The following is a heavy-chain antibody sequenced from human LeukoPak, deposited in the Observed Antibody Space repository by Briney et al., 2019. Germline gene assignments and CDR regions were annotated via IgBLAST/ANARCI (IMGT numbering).Heavy chain of an antibody. V-gene: IGHV3-48*03. CDR2: IGTSGSTI. CDR1: GFTFSSYE. D-gene: IGHD2-21*02. J-gene: IGHJ4*02. Sequence: GGSLRLSCAASGFTFSSYEMNWVRQAPGKGLEWISYIGTSGSTIYYADSVKGRFTISRDNAKNSLYLQMNSLRAEDKAVYYCARTNLVTAMLDYWGQGTLVTVSS. CDR3: ARTNLVTAMLDY.